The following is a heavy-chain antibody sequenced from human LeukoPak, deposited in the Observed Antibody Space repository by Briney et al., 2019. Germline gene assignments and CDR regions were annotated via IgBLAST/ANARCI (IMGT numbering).Heavy chain of an antibody. CDR2: ISYDGSNK. Sequence: PGGSLRLSCAASGFTFSSYAMHWVRQAPGKGLEWVAVISYDGSNKYYADSVKGRFTISRDNSKNTLYLQMNSLRAEDTAVYYCAKPAVYCSGGSCYQRDAFDIWGQGTMVTVSS. D-gene: IGHD2-15*01. CDR1: GFTFSSYA. CDR3: AKPAVYCSGGSCYQRDAFDI. J-gene: IGHJ3*02. V-gene: IGHV3-30-3*02.